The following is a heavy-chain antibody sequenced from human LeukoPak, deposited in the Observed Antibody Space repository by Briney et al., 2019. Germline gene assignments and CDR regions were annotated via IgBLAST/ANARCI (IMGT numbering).Heavy chain of an antibody. D-gene: IGHD5-24*01. CDR3: ARSRDAYNRDFDY. Sequence: SETLSLTCTVSGGSISSYYWNWIRQPPGKGLEWIGYIYYSGSTNYNPSLKSRVTISVDTSKKQFSLKVGSVTAADTAVYYCARSRDAYNRDFDYWGQGTLVTVSS. CDR1: GGSISSYY. J-gene: IGHJ4*02. V-gene: IGHV4-59*01. CDR2: IYYSGST.